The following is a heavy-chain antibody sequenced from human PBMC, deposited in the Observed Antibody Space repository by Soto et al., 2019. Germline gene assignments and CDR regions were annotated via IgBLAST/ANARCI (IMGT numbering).Heavy chain of an antibody. Sequence: SVKVSCKASGGTFSSYAISWVRQAPGQGLEWMGGIIPIFGTANYAQKFQGRVTITADESTSTAYMELSSLRSEDTAVYYCARSSYYDSSGYYHPRHWFDPWGQGTLVTVSS. CDR1: GGTFSSYA. CDR2: IIPIFGTA. D-gene: IGHD3-22*01. CDR3: ARSSYYDSSGYYHPRHWFDP. V-gene: IGHV1-69*13. J-gene: IGHJ5*02.